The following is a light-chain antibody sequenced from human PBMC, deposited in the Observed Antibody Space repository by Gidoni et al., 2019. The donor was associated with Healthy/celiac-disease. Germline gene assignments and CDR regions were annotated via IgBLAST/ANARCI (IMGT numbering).Light chain of an antibody. CDR1: NIGSKS. Sequence: SSVLTQPRSVSVAPGPTARIPCGGNNIGSKSVHWYQQTPGQAPVLVVYDDSDRPSGIPERFSGSNSGNTATLTISRVEAGDEADYYCQVWDSSSDHVVFGGGTKLTVL. CDR2: DDS. J-gene: IGLJ2*01. CDR3: QVWDSSSDHVV. V-gene: IGLV3-21*02.